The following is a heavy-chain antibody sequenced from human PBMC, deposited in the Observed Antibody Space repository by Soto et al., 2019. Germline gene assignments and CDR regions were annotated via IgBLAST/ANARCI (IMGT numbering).Heavy chain of an antibody. CDR3: VRECSGCGCYSDYGMDV. J-gene: IGHJ6*02. CDR2: LYVSGST. V-gene: IGHV4-4*07. CDR1: GGSISSFS. D-gene: IGHD2-15*01. Sequence: QVQLQESGPGLVKPSETLSLTCTVSGGSISSFSLSWIRQTAGKGLEWIGRLYVSGSTDYNPSLKRRFSRSVDRSKNHFSLKLTSVTDADTAVYYCVRECSGCGCYSDYGMDVWGQGTTVTVSS.